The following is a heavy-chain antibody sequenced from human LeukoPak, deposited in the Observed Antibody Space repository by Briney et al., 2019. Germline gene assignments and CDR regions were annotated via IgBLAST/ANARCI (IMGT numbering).Heavy chain of an antibody. V-gene: IGHV1-18*01. D-gene: IGHD2-8*02. CDR1: GYTFTRPS. J-gene: IGHJ4*02. Sequence: GASVKVSCQVSGYTFTRPSIIWVRQAPGQGLEWMGWVSHLNGNTDYAQKFQGRVTMTTDTSTSTAYMELTSLTSDDTAIYYCARESTARSFDFWGQGTLVTVSS. CDR2: VSHLNGNT. CDR3: ARESTARSFDF.